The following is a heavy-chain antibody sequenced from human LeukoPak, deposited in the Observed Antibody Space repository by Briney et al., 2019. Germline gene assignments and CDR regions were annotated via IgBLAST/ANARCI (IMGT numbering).Heavy chain of an antibody. J-gene: IGHJ4*02. Sequence: GASLKVSCKASGYTFTGPYIHWMRQAPGQGLEWMGWINPNSGATKYAQKFQGRVTVTRDTSTSTAYMELSGLRADDTAAYYCARVEYWTKGVCTTYDLWGQGTLVTVSS. CDR1: GYTFTGPY. V-gene: IGHV1-2*02. CDR2: INPNSGAT. CDR3: ARVEYWTKGVCTTYDL. D-gene: IGHD2-8*01.